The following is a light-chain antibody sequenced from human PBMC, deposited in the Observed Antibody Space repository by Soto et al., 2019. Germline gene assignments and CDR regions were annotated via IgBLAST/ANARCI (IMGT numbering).Light chain of an antibody. V-gene: IGKV3-20*01. CDR3: QQSGSSPRYT. Sequence: EIVLTQSPGTRSLSPGERATLSCRASQSVSSSHLAWYQQKPGQAPRLLIYGASSRATGIPDRLSGSGAGTEFALPSSRRVSEDLGVYYCQQSGSSPRYTFGQGTKLELK. CDR1: QSVSSSH. J-gene: IGKJ2*01. CDR2: GAS.